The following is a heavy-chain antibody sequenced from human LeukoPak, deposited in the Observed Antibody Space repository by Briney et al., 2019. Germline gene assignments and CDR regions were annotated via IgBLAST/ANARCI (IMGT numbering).Heavy chain of an antibody. D-gene: IGHD1-26*01. CDR1: GFTFTSYS. Sequence: GGSLRLPCAASGFTFTSYSMNWVRQAPGKGLEWVSTISGGGGSTYYADSVKGRFTISRDNSKNTLCLQVNSLRAEDTAVYYCAKGGKWDVTPFDYWGQGTLVTVSS. J-gene: IGHJ4*02. CDR2: ISGGGGST. CDR3: AKGGKWDVTPFDY. V-gene: IGHV3-23*01.